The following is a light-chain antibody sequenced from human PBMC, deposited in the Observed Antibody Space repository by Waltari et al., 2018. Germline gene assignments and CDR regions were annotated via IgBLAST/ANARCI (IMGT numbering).Light chain of an antibody. J-gene: IGLJ3*02. CDR2: DAS. CDR3: LLSYSGARV. Sequence: QAVVTQEPSLSVSPGGTVTLTCGSSTGSVTSGHYPYWFQQKPGQAPRTLIYDASDGHSWTPARFSGSLLGGKAVLTLSAAQPEDEADYYCLLSYSGARVFGGGTKLTVL. CDR1: TGSVTSGHY. V-gene: IGLV7-46*01.